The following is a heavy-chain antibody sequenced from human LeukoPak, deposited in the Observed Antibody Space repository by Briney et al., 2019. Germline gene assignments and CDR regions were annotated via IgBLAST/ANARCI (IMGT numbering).Heavy chain of an antibody. D-gene: IGHD6-13*01. Sequence: ASVKVSCKASGYTFTSYGISWVRQAPGQGLEWMGWISAYNGNTNYARKLQGRVTMTTDTSTSTAYMELRSLRSDDTAVYYCARVGAPYSSSWYTPFDYWGQGTLVTVSS. J-gene: IGHJ4*02. CDR1: GYTFTSYG. V-gene: IGHV1-18*01. CDR3: ARVGAPYSSSWYTPFDY. CDR2: ISAYNGNT.